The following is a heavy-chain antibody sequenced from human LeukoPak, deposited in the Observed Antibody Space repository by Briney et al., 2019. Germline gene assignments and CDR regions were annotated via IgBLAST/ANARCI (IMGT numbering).Heavy chain of an antibody. D-gene: IGHD3-10*01. J-gene: IGHJ4*02. CDR1: GGSFSGYY. Sequence: SETLSLTCAVYGGSFSGYYWSWIRQPPGKGLEWIGEINHSGSTNYNPSLKSRVTISVDTSKNQFSLKLSSVTAADTAVYYCARDSITMVRGVTLIDYWGQGTLVTVSS. CDR3: ARDSITMVRGVTLIDY. CDR2: INHSGST. V-gene: IGHV4-34*01.